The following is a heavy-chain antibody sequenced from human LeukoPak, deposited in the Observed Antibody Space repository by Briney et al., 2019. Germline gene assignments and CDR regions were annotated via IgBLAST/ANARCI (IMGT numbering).Heavy chain of an antibody. J-gene: IGHJ4*02. CDR3: ARDHGRDAVDVRVDY. CDR1: GFSFSSYS. Sequence: GGSLRLSCAASGFSFSSYSMNWVRQAPGKGLEWVSSISSSSSYIYYADSVKGRFTISRDNAKNSLYLQMNGLRAEDTAVYYCARDHGRDAVDVRVDYWGQGTLVTVSS. CDR2: ISSSSSYI. V-gene: IGHV3-21*01. D-gene: IGHD6-19*01.